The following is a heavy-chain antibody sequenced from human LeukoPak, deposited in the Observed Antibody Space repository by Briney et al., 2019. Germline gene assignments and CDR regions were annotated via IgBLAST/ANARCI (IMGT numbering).Heavy chain of an antibody. CDR1: GFTFDDYA. D-gene: IGHD3-22*01. CDR3: ATNFGAYYYDTSGYYDF. J-gene: IGHJ4*02. CDR2: ISRDGNST. V-gene: IGHV3-43*02. Sequence: GESLKISCAASGFTFDDYAMHWVRQPPGKGLEWVSLISRDGNSTYYAGSVKGRFTISRDNSKNSLYLQMNSLRTEDTAFYYCATNFGAYYYDTSGYYDFWGQGTLVTVSS.